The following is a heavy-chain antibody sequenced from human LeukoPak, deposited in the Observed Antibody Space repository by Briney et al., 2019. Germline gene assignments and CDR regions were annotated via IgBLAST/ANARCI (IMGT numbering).Heavy chain of an antibody. Sequence: GGSLRLSCAASGFTFSSYWMSWVRQAPGKGLEWVSAISGSGGSTYYADSVKGRFTISRDNSKNTLYLQMNSLRAEDTAVYYCAKDSSGWYVYFDYWGQGTLVTVSS. V-gene: IGHV3-23*01. D-gene: IGHD6-19*01. CDR2: ISGSGGST. CDR3: AKDSSGWYVYFDY. CDR1: GFTFSSYW. J-gene: IGHJ4*02.